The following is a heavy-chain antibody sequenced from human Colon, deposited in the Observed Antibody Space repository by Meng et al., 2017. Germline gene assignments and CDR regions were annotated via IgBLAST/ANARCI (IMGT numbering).Heavy chain of an antibody. V-gene: IGHV1-18*01. D-gene: IGHD6-13*01. CDR2: ISAYNGNT. CDR1: GYTFTSDG. CDR3: AASSSSWYQNWFDP. Sequence: VESVAEVKKPGASVKVSCKASGYTFTSDGISWVRQAPGQGLEWMGWISAYNGNTNYAQKLQGRVTMTTDTSTSTAYMELRSLRSDDTAVYYCAASSSSWYQNWFDPWGQGTLVTVSS. J-gene: IGHJ5*02.